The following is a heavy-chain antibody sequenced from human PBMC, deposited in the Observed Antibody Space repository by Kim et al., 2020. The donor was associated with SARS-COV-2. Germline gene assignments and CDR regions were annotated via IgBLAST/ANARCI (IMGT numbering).Heavy chain of an antibody. CDR1: GFTFSSYE. J-gene: IGHJ4*02. CDR2: ISSSGTTI. CDR3: ARGGSGYCSGGTCYSVIFDY. V-gene: IGHV3-48*03. D-gene: IGHD2-15*01. Sequence: GGSLRLSCAASGFTFSSYEMNWVRQAPGKGLEWVSYISSSGTTIYYADSVRGRFTISRDNAKNSLYLQMNSLRAEDTAVYYCARGGSGYCSGGTCYSVIFDYWGQGALVTVSS.